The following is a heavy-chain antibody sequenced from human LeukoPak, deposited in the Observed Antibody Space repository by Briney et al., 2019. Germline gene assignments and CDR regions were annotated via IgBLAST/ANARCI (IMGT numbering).Heavy chain of an antibody. J-gene: IGHJ4*02. Sequence: PGGSLRLSCVASGFIFTDHWMSWVRQAPGKGLDWVANIKEDESAKFYADSVRGRFTISRDNAKNSVYLEMSNLRVEDTAVYYCARAVDVADYWGRGTLVTVSS. CDR2: IKEDESAK. CDR1: GFIFTDHW. V-gene: IGHV3-7*01. CDR3: ARAVDVADY. D-gene: IGHD3-16*01.